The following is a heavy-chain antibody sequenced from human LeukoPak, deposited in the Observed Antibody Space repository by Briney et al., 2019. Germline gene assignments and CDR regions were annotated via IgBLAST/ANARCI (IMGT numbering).Heavy chain of an antibody. CDR3: AFGTAYYDSSGYYHPFDY. CDR1: GGTFSSYA. Sequence: SVKVSCKASGGTFSSYAVSWVRQAPGQGLEWMGRIIPIFGIANYAQKFQGRVTITADKSTSTAYMELSSLRSEDTAVYYCAFGTAYYDSSGYYHPFDYWGQGTLVTVSS. D-gene: IGHD3-22*01. CDR2: IIPIFGIA. V-gene: IGHV1-69*04. J-gene: IGHJ4*02.